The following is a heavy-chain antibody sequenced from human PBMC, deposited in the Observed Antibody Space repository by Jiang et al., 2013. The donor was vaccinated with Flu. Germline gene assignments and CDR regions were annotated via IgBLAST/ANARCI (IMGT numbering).Heavy chain of an antibody. CDR1: GDSISSYY. Sequence: GSGLVKPSETLSLLCTISGDSISSYYWSWIRQPPGRGLEWLGYVYYRGSTNYNPSLKSRTSMSVDTSKNEFSLKVNSVTAADTAVYYCVRHIYDFWSGYIVGGYRSDMDVWGQGTAVTVSS. V-gene: IGHV4-59*08. J-gene: IGHJ6*02. CDR2: VYYRGST. CDR3: VRHIYDFWSGYIVGGYRSDMDV. D-gene: IGHD3-3*01.